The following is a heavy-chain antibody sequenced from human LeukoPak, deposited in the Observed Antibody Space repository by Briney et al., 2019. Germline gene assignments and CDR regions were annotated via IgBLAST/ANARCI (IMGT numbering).Heavy chain of an antibody. CDR3: AKALWPAEISTSSSAFDI. CDR2: ISGSGGNT. CDR1: GFTFSSYA. V-gene: IGHV3-23*01. Sequence: GGSLRLSCAASGFTFSSYAMSWVRQAPGKGLEWVSSISGSGGNTYYADSVKGRFTISRDNSKSTLYLQMNSLRAEDTALYYCAKALWPAEISTSSSAFDIWGHGTMVTVSS. J-gene: IGHJ3*02. D-gene: IGHD6-6*01.